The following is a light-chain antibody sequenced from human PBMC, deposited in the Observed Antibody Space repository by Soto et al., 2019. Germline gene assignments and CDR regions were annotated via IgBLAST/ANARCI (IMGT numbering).Light chain of an antibody. CDR2: GAS. CDR1: QSVSNNY. Sequence: EIVLTQSTGTLSLSPGERATLSCRASQSVSNNYLAWYQQKPGQAPRLLIYGASNRATGIPDRFSGSGSGTDFTLTISRLEPEDFAVYYCQQDGSSGTFGQGTKVDIK. V-gene: IGKV3-20*01. CDR3: QQDGSSGT. J-gene: IGKJ1*01.